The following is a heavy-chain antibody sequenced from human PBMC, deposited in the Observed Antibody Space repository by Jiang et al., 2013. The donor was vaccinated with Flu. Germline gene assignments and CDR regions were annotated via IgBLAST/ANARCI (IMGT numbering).Heavy chain of an antibody. Sequence: GPGLVKPSETLSLTCTVSGDSLMNYYWSWIRQPPGKGLEWIGHVYYTGSTTYNASLKSRMTISVDTSKNQFSLSLFSVIAADTAVYYCARFYFHSGGFYLKDWGQGTLVTVSS. D-gene: IGHD3-22*01. CDR1: GDSLMNYY. J-gene: IGHJ4*02. V-gene: IGHV4-59*01. CDR3: ARFYFHSGGFYLKD. CDR2: VYYTGST.